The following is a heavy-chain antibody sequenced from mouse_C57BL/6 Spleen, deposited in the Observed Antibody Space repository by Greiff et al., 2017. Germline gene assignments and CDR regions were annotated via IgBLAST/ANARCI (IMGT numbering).Heavy chain of an antibody. D-gene: IGHD1-1*01. J-gene: IGHJ3*01. Sequence: QVQLQQPGTELVKPGASVKLSCKASGYTFTSYWMHWVKHRPGQGLEWIGNINPSNGGTNYNEKFKSKATLTVDKASSTAYMQLSSLTSEDSAVYYCARGFYYYGSSSWFAYWGQGTLVTVSA. CDR3: ARGFYYYGSSSWFAY. V-gene: IGHV1-53*01. CDR2: INPSNGGT. CDR1: GYTFTSYW.